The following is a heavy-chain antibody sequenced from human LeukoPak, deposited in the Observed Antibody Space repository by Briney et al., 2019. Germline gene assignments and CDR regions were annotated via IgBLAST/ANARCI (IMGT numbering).Heavy chain of an antibody. V-gene: IGHV3-74*01. J-gene: IGHJ4*02. CDR1: GFTFSSYW. CDR3: ARERGWGYYDSSGPFDY. CDR2: IYSDGSTT. Sequence: PGESLRLSCAASGFTFSSYWMHWVRQAPGKGLVWVSRIYSDGSTTTYADSVKGRFTISRDNAKNSLYLQMNSLRAEDTAVYYCARERGWGYYDSSGPFDYWGQGTLVTVSS. D-gene: IGHD3-22*01.